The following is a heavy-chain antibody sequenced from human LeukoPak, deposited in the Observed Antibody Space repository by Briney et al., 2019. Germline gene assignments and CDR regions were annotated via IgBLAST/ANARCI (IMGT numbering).Heavy chain of an antibody. D-gene: IGHD6-13*01. J-gene: IGHJ5*02. CDR2: INHSGST. CDR3: ARGPWYSSSPGWFDP. CDR1: GGSISSGGYS. V-gene: IGHV4-61*08. Sequence: SETLSLTCAVSGGSISSGGYSWSWIRQPPGKGLEWIGEINHSGSTNYNPSLKSRVTISVDTSKNQFSLKLSSVTAADTAVYYCARGPWYSSSPGWFDPWGQGTLVTVSS.